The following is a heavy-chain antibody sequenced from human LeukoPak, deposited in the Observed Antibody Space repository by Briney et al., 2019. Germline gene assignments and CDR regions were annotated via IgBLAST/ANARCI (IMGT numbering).Heavy chain of an antibody. CDR3: AREMHYYGSGSYYNANYFDY. J-gene: IGHJ4*02. Sequence: GGSLRLSCAASGFTFSDYYMSWIRQAPGKGLEWVSYISSSGSTIYYADSVKGRFTISRDNAKNSLYLQMNSLRAEDTAAYYCAREMHYYGSGSYYNANYFDYWGQGTLVTVSS. D-gene: IGHD3-10*01. CDR2: ISSSGSTI. CDR1: GFTFSDYY. V-gene: IGHV3-11*04.